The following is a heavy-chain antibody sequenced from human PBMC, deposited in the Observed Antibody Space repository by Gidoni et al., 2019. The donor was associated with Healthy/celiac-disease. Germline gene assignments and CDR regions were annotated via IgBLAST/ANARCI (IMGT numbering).Heavy chain of an antibody. Sequence: EVQLVESGGGLVKPGGSLRLSCAASGFTFSNAWMSWVRQAPGKGLEWVGRIKSKTDGGTTDYAAPVKGRFTISRDDSKNTLYLQMNSLKTEDTAVYYCTTVGDYDILTGYLNGDAFDIWGQGTMVTVSS. CDR1: GFTFSNAW. J-gene: IGHJ3*02. CDR3: TTVGDYDILTGYLNGDAFDI. D-gene: IGHD3-9*01. CDR2: IKSKTDGGTT. V-gene: IGHV3-15*01.